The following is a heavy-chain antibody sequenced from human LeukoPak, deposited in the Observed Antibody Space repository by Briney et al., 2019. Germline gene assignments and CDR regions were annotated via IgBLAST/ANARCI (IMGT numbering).Heavy chain of an antibody. J-gene: IGHJ6*02. V-gene: IGHV1-18*01. D-gene: IGHD3-10*01. CDR3: ARDFLSFDYYGSGSYTYYYYGMDV. CDR2: ISAYNGDT. Sequence: ASVKVSCKASGYTFNTYGISWVRQAPGQGLEWMGWISAYNGDTKYAQKLQGRVTMTTDTSTSTAYMELRSLRSDDTAVYYCARDFLSFDYYGSGSYTYYYYGMDVWGQGTTVTVSS. CDR1: GYTFNTYG.